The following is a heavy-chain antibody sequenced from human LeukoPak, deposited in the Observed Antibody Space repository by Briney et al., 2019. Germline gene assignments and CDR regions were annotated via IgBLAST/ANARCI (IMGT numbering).Heavy chain of an antibody. D-gene: IGHD2-15*01. J-gene: IGHJ6*03. CDR1: GYTFTSYD. CDR3: ARQSSADWYYYMDV. Sequence: ASVKVSCKASGYTFTSYDINWVRQATGQGLEWMGWMNPNSGNTGYAQKFQGRVTMTRNTSISTAYMELSSLRSEDTAVYYCARQSSADWYYYMDVWGKGTTVTFSS. CDR2: MNPNSGNT. V-gene: IGHV1-8*01.